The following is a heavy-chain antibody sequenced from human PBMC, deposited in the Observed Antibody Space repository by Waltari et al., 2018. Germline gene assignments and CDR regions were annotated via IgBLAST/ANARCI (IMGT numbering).Heavy chain of an antibody. CDR1: GDSIRSHF. V-gene: IGHV4-59*11. CDR2: IYHTGST. J-gene: IGHJ4*02. CDR3: ASSSRAAGY. D-gene: IGHD2-15*01. Sequence: QVQLQESGPGLVKPSETLSLTCTVSGDSIRSHFWTWIRQPPGKGLEWIGYIYHTGSTSNNPALRSRLTMSVDTSKSQFSLNLSSVTAADTAVYYCASSSRAAGYWGQGTLVTVSS.